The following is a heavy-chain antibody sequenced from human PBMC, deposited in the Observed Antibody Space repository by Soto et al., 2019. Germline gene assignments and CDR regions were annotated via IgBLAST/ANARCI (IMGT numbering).Heavy chain of an antibody. Sequence: VMVSCKASGDTLSGYYMHWLRQAPGQGLEWMGWINPNSGGTNYAQKFQGRVTMTRDTSISTAYMEPSRLRSDDTAVYYCASGYCSGGSCYYKFDYWGQGTLVTGSS. J-gene: IGHJ4*02. CDR2: INPNSGGT. CDR1: GDTLSGYY. CDR3: ASGYCSGGSCYYKFDY. V-gene: IGHV1-2*02. D-gene: IGHD2-15*01.